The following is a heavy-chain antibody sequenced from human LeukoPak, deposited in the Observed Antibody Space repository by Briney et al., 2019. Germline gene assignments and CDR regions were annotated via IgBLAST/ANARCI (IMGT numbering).Heavy chain of an antibody. CDR3: ARCPPGVSTFFDY. Sequence: PSQTLSLTCTVSGGSISSGGYYWSWIRQHPGKGLEWIGYIYYSGSTYYNPSLKSRVTISVDTSKSQFFLKLRSVTAADTAVYYCARCPPGVSTFFDYWGQGTLVTVSS. CDR2: IYYSGST. CDR1: GGSISSGGYY. J-gene: IGHJ4*02. V-gene: IGHV4-31*03. D-gene: IGHD3-3*01.